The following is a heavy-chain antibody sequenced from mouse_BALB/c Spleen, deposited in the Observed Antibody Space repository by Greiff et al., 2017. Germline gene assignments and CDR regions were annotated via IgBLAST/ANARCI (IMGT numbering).Heavy chain of an antibody. CDR1: GFNIKDTY. D-gene: IGHD2-1*01. V-gene: IGHV14-3*02. CDR2: IDPANGNT. CDR3: ALRNYGGPWLAD. Sequence: VQLQQSGAELVKPGASVKLSCTASGFNIKDTYMHWVKQRPEQGLEWIGRIDPANGNTKYDPKFQGKATITADTSSNTAYLQLSSLTSEDTAVYYCALRNYGGPWLADWGQGTLVTVSA. J-gene: IGHJ3*01.